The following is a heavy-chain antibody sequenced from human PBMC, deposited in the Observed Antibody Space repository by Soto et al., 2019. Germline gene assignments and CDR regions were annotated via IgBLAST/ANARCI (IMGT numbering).Heavy chain of an antibody. CDR2: MNPNSGNT. CDR3: ARGRGVVVVAAIAYYYYYMDV. Sequence: ASVKVSCKASGYTFTSYDINWVRQATGQGLEWMGWMNPNSGNTGYAQKFRGRVTMTRNTSISTAYMELSSLRSEDTAVYYCARGRGVVVVAAIAYYYYYMDVWGKGTTVTVSS. V-gene: IGHV1-8*01. CDR1: GYTFTSYD. D-gene: IGHD2-15*01. J-gene: IGHJ6*03.